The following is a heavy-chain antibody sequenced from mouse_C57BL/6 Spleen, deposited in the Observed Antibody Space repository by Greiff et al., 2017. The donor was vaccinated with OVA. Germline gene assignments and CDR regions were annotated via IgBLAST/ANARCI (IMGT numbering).Heavy chain of an antibody. CDR1: GFSFNTYA. V-gene: IGHV10-1*01. J-gene: IGHJ1*03. CDR2: IRSKSNNYAT. CDR3: VRHIYYDYAGYFDV. D-gene: IGHD2-4*01. Sequence: EVKLMESGGGLVQPKGSLKLSCAASGFSFNTYAMNWVRQAPGKGLEWVARIRSKSNNYATYYADSVKDRFTISRDDSESMLYLQMNNLKTEDTAMYYCVRHIYYDYAGYFDVWGTGTTVTVSS.